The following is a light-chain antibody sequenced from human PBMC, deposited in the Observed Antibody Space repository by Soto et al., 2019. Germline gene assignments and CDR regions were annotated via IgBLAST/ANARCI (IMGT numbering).Light chain of an antibody. CDR2: DAS. J-gene: IGKJ2*01. CDR3: QQYDDLPYT. Sequence: DIQMTPSPSSLSASVGDRVAITCQASQDISNYLNWYQQRPGKAPKLLIYDASNLQTGVSSRFSGSGSGTDFTLTISSLQPEDVATYYCQQYDDLPYTFGQGTNLEI. CDR1: QDISNY. V-gene: IGKV1-33*01.